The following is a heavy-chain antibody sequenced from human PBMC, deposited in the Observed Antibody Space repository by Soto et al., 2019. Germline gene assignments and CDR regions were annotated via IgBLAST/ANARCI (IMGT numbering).Heavy chain of an antibody. Sequence: AALKVSRKVSGYTLIEFFMRWVRKAPGKGLGRRGGFDSEDGRTIYAQTCQGRVTMTENTSTDPAYTELSSLKSEDTAGYYCPTAVRRSSWSRLVGFDPWGQGTQVTVSS. D-gene: IGHD6-13*01. CDR2: FDSEDGRT. CDR1: GYTLIEFF. CDR3: PTAVRRSSWSRLVGFDP. V-gene: IGHV1-24*01. J-gene: IGHJ5*02.